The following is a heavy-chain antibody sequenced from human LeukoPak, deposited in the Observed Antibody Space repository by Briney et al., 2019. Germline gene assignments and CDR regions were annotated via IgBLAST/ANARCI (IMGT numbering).Heavy chain of an antibody. V-gene: IGHV3-30*18. CDR2: ISYDGSNK. CDR1: GFTFSSYG. J-gene: IGHJ4*02. CDR3: AKYRLSSGSLYFDY. D-gene: IGHD3-22*01. Sequence: GGSLRLSCAASGFTFSSYGMHWVRQAPGKGLEWVAVISYDGSNKYYADSVKGRFTISRDNSKNTLYLQMNSLRAEDTAVYYCAKYRLSSGSLYFDYWGQRTLVTVSS.